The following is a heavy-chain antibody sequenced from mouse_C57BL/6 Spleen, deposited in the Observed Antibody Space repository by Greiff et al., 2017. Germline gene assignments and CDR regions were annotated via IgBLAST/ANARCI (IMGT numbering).Heavy chain of an antibody. CDR1: GYTFTSYW. CDR2: IHPNSGST. J-gene: IGHJ4*01. D-gene: IGHD1-1*01. V-gene: IGHV1-64*01. CDR3: ARRQGSSPYYAMDY. Sequence: VQLQQPGAELVKPGASVKLSCKASGYTFTSYWMHWVKQRPGQGLEWIGMIHPNSGSTNYNEKFKSKATLTVDKSSSTAYMQLSSLTSEDSAVYYCARRQGSSPYYAMDYWGQGTSVTVSS.